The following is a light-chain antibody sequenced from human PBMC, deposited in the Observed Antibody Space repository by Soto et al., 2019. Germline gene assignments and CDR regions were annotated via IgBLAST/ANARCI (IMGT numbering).Light chain of an antibody. V-gene: IGKV1-39*01. Sequence: IQIGQWPSSLAASLGHTVTFTRRASQSISTYFNWYEQKPEKAPNLLSYGASNLQSGVPSKFSGGGSGTDFTLTISSLQPEDFGTYYCQQSYTSPVTLGGGTKADIK. J-gene: IGKJ4*01. CDR2: GAS. CDR3: QQSYTSPVT. CDR1: QSISTY.